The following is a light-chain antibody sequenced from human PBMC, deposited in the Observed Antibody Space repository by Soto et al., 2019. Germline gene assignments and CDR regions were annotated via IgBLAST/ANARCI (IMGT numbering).Light chain of an antibody. CDR1: SSDVGSYNL. J-gene: IGLJ2*01. CDR3: SSYADSSTLV. Sequence: QSALTQPASGSGSPGQSITISCTGTSSDVGSYNLGSWYQQHAGKAPKLIIYDGSKRPSGGSDRFSASKSGSSASLTISGLQAEDEADYYCSSYADSSTLVFGAGTKRTVL. V-gene: IGLV2-23*01. CDR2: DGS.